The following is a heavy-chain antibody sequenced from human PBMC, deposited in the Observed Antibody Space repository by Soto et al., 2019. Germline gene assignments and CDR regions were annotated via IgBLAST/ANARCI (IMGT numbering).Heavy chain of an antibody. V-gene: IGHV5-51*01. CDR3: ARRKLHCGGGSCYGTEDLDY. CDR1: GYTFTNCW. J-gene: IGHJ4*02. D-gene: IGHD2-15*01. CDR2: VFPGDSQT. Sequence: VESLKISCQVSGYTFTNCWVAWGRQLPGKGLEWMGIVFPGDSQTTYGPSFEGQVTFSADQSTSTAFLQWNRLRASDTGVYFCARRKLHCGGGSCYGTEDLDYWVQGTKVTVSS.